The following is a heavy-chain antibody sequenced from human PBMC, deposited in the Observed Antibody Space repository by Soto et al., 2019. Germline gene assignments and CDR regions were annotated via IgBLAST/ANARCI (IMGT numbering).Heavy chain of an antibody. CDR1: GASITGSSY. V-gene: IGHV4-4*07. J-gene: IGHJ4*02. D-gene: IGHD2-8*02. Sequence: SETLSLTCTVSGASITGSSYWSWIRQPAGKGLEWIGRFSLSGTTSYNPSLRSRVTMSADVSKNQFSLRLTSVTAADTALYYCARGMTPPGAPAWYYFDSWGQGTLVTVSS. CDR2: FSLSGTT. CDR3: ARGMTPPGAPAWYYFDS.